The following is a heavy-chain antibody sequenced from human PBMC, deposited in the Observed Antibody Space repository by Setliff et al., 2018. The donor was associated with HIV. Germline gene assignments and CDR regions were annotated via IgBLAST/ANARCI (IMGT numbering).Heavy chain of an antibody. CDR2: ISNSARTI. V-gene: IGHV3-48*04. CDR3: ASEGQATDSFDI. D-gene: IGHD5-12*01. J-gene: IGHJ3*02. Sequence: GGSLRLSCAASGFTFSSYAMSWVRQAPGKGLEWVAYISNSARTIYDADSVKGRFTISRDNGKDSLYLQMNSLRADDTALYYCASEGQATDSFDIWGQGTMVTVSS. CDR1: GFTFSSYA.